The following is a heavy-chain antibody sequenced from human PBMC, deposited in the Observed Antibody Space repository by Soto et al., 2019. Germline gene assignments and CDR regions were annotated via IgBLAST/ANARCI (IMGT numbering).Heavy chain of an antibody. D-gene: IGHD3-3*01. J-gene: IGHJ6*02. CDR1: GGTFSSYA. V-gene: IGHV1-69*13. CDR2: IIPIFGTA. Sequence: SVKVSCKASGGTFSSYAISWVRQAPGQGLEWMGGIIPIFGTANYAQKFQGRVTITADESTSTAYMELSSLRSEDTAVYYCARVYDDFWSGYWSPQYYYYYGMDVWGQGTTVTVS. CDR3: ARVYDDFWSGYWSPQYYYYYGMDV.